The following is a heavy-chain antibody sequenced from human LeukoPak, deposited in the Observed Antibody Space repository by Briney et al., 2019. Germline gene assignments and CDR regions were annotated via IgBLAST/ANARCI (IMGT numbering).Heavy chain of an antibody. CDR1: GFTFSSYA. V-gene: IGHV3-23*01. CDR3: ASRSGWRYFDY. Sequence: GGSLRLSCAASGFTFSSYAMSWVRQAPGKGLEWVSAISGSGGSRYYADSVKGRFTISRDNSKNTLYLQMNSLRAEDTAVHYCASRSGWRYFDYWGQGTLVTVSS. D-gene: IGHD6-19*01. J-gene: IGHJ4*02. CDR2: ISGSGGSR.